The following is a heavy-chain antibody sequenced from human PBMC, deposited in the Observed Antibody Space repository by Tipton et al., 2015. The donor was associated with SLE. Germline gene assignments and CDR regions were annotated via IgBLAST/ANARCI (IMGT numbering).Heavy chain of an antibody. J-gene: IGHJ6*03. CDR3: ARSDRGGYYYYYMDV. CDR1: GYSISSGYY. Sequence: TLSLTCAVSGYSISSGYYWGWIRQPPGKGLEWIGSIYHSGSTYYNPSLKSRVTISVDTSKNQFSLKLSSVTAADTAVYYCARSDRGGYYYYYMDVWGKGTTVTVSS. V-gene: IGHV4-38-2*01. CDR2: IYHSGST. D-gene: IGHD2-15*01.